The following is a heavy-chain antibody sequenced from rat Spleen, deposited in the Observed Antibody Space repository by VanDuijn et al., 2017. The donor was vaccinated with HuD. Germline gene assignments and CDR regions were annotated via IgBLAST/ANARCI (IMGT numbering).Heavy chain of an antibody. CDR1: GFTFSDYD. V-gene: IGHV5S13*01. J-gene: IGHJ3*01. D-gene: IGHD1-11*01. Sequence: EVQLVESGGGLVQPGRSLKLSCAASGFTFSDYDMAWVRQAPSKGLDWIASISSDGGVTYYRDSVKGRFTISRDDAKNTQYLQMDSLRSEDTATYDCTRQGGLRNWFAYWGQGTLVTVSS. CDR3: TRQGGLRNWFAY. CDR2: ISSDGGVT.